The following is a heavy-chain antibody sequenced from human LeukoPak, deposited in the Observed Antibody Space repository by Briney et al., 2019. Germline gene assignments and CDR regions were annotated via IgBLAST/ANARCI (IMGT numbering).Heavy chain of an antibody. CDR1: GFTFSSYE. J-gene: IGHJ3*02. CDR3: WLVVSAFDI. CDR2: ISSSGSTI. V-gene: IGHV3-48*03. Sequence: GGSLRLSCAASGFTFSSYEMNWVRQAPRKGLEWVSYISSSGSTIYYADSVKGRFTISRDNAKNSLYLQMNSLRAEDTAVYYCWLVVSAFDIWGQGTMVTVSS. D-gene: IGHD6-19*01.